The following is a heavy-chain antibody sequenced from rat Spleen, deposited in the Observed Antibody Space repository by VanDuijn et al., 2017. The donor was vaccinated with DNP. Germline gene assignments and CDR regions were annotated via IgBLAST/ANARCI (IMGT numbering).Heavy chain of an antibody. J-gene: IGHJ3*01. CDR1: GFTFSDYY. Sequence: EVQLVESGGGLVQPGRSLKLSCAASGFTFSDYYMAWVRQAPTKGLEWVASISFDGSTTYYGDSVKGRFTISRDNADNTLYLQMNGLRSEDTATYYCARGGRSYFDYWGQGTLVTVSS. D-gene: IGHD1-11*01. CDR2: ISFDGSTT. CDR3: ARGGRSYFDY. V-gene: IGHV5-22*01.